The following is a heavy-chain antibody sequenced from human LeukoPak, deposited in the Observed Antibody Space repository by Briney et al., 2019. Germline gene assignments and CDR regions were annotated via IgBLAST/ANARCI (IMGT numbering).Heavy chain of an antibody. Sequence: GGSLRLSCAASGFTFNNNDMTWVRQAPGKGLEWVSTIDDGGINTYYADSVKGRFTVSRDNSKNMLFLQMNSLRAEDTAVYYCSRAGHGYHSRGYYHLDIDYWGQGTLVTVSS. CDR2: IDDGGINT. CDR3: SRAGHGYHSRGYYHLDIDY. J-gene: IGHJ4*02. V-gene: IGHV3-23*01. D-gene: IGHD3-22*01. CDR1: GFTFNNND.